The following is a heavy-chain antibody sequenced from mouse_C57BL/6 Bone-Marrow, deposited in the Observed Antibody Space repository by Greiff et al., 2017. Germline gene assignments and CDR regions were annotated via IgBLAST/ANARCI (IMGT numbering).Heavy chain of an antibody. D-gene: IGHD2-5*01. CDR2: IYPRSGNT. CDR1: GYTFTSYG. CDR3: ARAYYSNYWFAY. Sequence: QVQLKESGAELARPGASVKLSCKASGYTFTSYGISWVKQRTGQGLEWIGEIYPRSGNTYYNEKFKGKATLTADKSSSTAYMELRSLTSEDSAVYFCARAYYSNYWFAYWGQGTLVTVSA. V-gene: IGHV1-81*01. J-gene: IGHJ3*01.